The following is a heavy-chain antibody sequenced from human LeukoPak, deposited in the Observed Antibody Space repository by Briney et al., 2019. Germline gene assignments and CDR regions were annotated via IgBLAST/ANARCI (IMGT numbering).Heavy chain of an antibody. Sequence: SVTVSCKASGGTFSSYAISWVRQAPGQGLEWMGGIIPIFGTANYAQKFQGRVTITADESTSTAYMELSSLRSEDTAVYYCATAHAVPYSYGYYYWGQGTLVTVSS. V-gene: IGHV1-69*13. CDR3: ATAHAVPYSYGYYY. J-gene: IGHJ4*02. CDR2: IIPIFGTA. D-gene: IGHD5-18*01. CDR1: GGTFSSYA.